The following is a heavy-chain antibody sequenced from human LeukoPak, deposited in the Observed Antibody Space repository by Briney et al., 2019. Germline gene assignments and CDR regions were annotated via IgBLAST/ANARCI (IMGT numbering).Heavy chain of an antibody. CDR3: ARGLRFPFDY. J-gene: IGHJ4*02. CDR2: INHSGST. D-gene: IGHD4-17*01. Sequence: SETLSLTCAVYGGSFSGYYWSWIRQPPGKGLEWIGEINHSGSTNYNPSLKSRVTISVDTSKNQSSLKLSSVTAADTAVYYCARGLRFPFDYWGQGTLVTVSS. V-gene: IGHV4-34*01. CDR1: GGSFSGYY.